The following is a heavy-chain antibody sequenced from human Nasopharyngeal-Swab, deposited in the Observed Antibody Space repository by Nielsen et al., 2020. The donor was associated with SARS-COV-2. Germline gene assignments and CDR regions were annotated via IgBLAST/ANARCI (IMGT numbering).Heavy chain of an antibody. Sequence: WIRQPPGKGLEWIGYIYYSGSTNSNPSLKSRVTMSVDTSKNQFSLNLGSVTAADTAVYYCARGDSDSPDYSPRVSDYWGQGSLVTVSS. CDR3: ARGDSDSPDYSPRVSDY. V-gene: IGHV4-59*12. J-gene: IGHJ4*02. CDR2: IYYSGST. D-gene: IGHD3-22*01.